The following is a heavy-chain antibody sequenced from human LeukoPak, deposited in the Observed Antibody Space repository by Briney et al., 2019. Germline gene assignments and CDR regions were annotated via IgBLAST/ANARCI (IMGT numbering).Heavy chain of an antibody. Sequence: GSLRLSCSASGFTFSSYAMHWVRQPPGKGLEWIGSIYYSGSTYYSPSLKSRVTISVDTSKNQFSLNLSSVTAADTAVFYCATHVVGSSSWYTPHYFDYWGEGTLDSVSS. CDR3: ATHVVGSSSWYTPHYFDY. D-gene: IGHD6-13*01. J-gene: IGHJ4*02. CDR2: IYYSGST. V-gene: IGHV4-39*01. CDR1: GFTFSSYAMH.